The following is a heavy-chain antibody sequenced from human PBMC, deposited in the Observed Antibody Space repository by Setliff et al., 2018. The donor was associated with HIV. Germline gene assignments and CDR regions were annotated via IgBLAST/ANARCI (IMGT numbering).Heavy chain of an antibody. CDR1: GGSISSGSYY. V-gene: IGHV4-61*09. D-gene: IGHD6-6*01. Sequence: SETLSLTCTASGGSISSGSYYWSWIRQPAGKGLEWIGHIYTSGSTNYNPSLKSRVTISVDTSKNQFSLKLSSVTAADTAVSYCARGSSSGLYYYYYYMDVWGKGTTVTVTS. CDR2: IYTSGST. J-gene: IGHJ6*03. CDR3: ARGSSSGLYYYYYYMDV.